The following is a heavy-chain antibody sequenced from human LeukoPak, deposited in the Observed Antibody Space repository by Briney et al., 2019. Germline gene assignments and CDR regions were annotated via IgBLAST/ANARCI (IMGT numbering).Heavy chain of an antibody. CDR3: ARKLYYYDSSGAGWFDP. CDR1: GLTFSRYG. J-gene: IGHJ5*02. D-gene: IGHD3-22*01. V-gene: IGHV3-7*01. CDR2: IKHDGSEE. Sequence: PGRSLRLSCAASGLTFSRYGMHWVRQDPGKGLEWVANIKHDGSEEDYVDSVKGRFTISRDNAKSSLYLQMNSLRAEDTAVYRCARKLYYYDSSGAGWFDPWGQGTLVAVSS.